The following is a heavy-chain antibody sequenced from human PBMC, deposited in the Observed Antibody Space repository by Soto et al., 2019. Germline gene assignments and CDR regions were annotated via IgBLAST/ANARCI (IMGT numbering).Heavy chain of an antibody. CDR3: ARDQEQWPLGGYYYYYMDV. D-gene: IGHD6-19*01. CDR1: GFTFGDYW. Sequence: PGGSLRLSCGVSGFTFGDYWMTWVRQAPGKGLEWVANMNQDGNERFYVDSVKGRFTISRDNAKNSLYLQMNSLRAEDTAVYYCARDQEQWPLGGYYYYYMDVWGKGTTVTVSS. J-gene: IGHJ6*03. CDR2: MNQDGNER. V-gene: IGHV3-7*05.